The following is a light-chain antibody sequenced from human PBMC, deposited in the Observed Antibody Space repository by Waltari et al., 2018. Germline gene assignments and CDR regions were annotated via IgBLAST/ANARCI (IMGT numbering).Light chain of an antibody. CDR2: ATS. CDR3: QQSYRTPPLT. CDR1: QGISGY. Sequence: CRARQGISGYLKWYQQKPGKAPKVLIYATSSLQSGVPSRFSGSGSGTDFTLTISSLQPEDFATYYCQQSYRTPPLTFGGGTKVEIK. J-gene: IGKJ4*01. V-gene: IGKV1-39*01.